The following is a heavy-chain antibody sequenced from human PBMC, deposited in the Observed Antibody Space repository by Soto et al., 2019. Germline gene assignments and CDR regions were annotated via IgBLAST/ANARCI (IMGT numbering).Heavy chain of an antibody. CDR3: ARGTTYYDIWSGFIDY. J-gene: IGHJ4*02. V-gene: IGHV3-33*01. CDR1: GFTFSTYG. CDR2: IWYDGSKE. D-gene: IGHD3-3*01. Sequence: GGSLRLSCAASGFTFSTYGMHWVRQAPGKGLEWVAVIWYDGSKEYYADSVKGRFIISRDNSKNTLYLQMNSLRAEDTAVFYCARGTTYYDIWSGFIDYWGQGTLVTVSS.